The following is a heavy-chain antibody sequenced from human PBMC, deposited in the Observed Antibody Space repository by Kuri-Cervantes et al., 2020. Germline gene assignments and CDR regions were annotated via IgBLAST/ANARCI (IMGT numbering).Heavy chain of an antibody. D-gene: IGHD6-19*01. V-gene: IGHV3-48*02. J-gene: IGHJ3*02. CDR2: ISSSSTI. CDR3: AREMYSSGWYDAFDI. CDR1: GFTFSSYS. Sequence: LSLTCAASGFTFSSYSMNWVRQAPGKGLEWVSYISSSSTIYYADSVKGRFTISRDNAKNSLYLQMNSLRDEDTAVYYCAREMYSSGWYDAFDIWGQGTMVTVSS.